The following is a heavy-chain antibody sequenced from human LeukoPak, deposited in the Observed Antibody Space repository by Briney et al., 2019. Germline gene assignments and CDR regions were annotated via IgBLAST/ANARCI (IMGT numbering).Heavy chain of an antibody. CDR2: IKPNIGGT. Sequence: ASVKVSCKASGYTFTGYYMHWVRQAPGPGLEWMGWIKPNIGGTNYAQKFQGRVTMTRDTSISTAYMELSRLRSDDTAVYYCARVLRYLGFDPWGQGTLVTVSS. D-gene: IGHD3-9*01. J-gene: IGHJ5*02. CDR3: ARVLRYLGFDP. CDR1: GYTFTGYY. V-gene: IGHV1-2*02.